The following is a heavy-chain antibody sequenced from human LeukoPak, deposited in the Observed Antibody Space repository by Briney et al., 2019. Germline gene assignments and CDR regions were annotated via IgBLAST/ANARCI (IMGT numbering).Heavy chain of an antibody. D-gene: IGHD3-22*01. CDR2: IKSDGST. Sequence: GGSLRLSCAASGFTFSRYWTHWVRQAPGKGLVWVSRIKSDGSTNYADSVKGRFTISRDNAKNTVSLQMNSLRAEDTGVYYCARAPAEIGGYYPEYFRHWGRGTLVTVSS. CDR1: GFTFSRYW. V-gene: IGHV3-74*01. CDR3: ARAPAEIGGYYPEYFRH. J-gene: IGHJ1*01.